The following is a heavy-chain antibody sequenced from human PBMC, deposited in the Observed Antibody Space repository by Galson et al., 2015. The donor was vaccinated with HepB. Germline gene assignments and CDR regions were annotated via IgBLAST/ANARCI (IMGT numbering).Heavy chain of an antibody. V-gene: IGHV1-2*02. CDR2: INPDSGDT. D-gene: IGHD3-3*01. Sequence: SVKVSCKASGYIFTAYYIHWVRQAPGQGLEWMGWINPDSGDTNSAQKFQGRVTMTRDTSITTVNMELRRLRSDDTAVYYCARVGPEPHYNFGSESGDSFDIWGQGALVTVSS. J-gene: IGHJ3*02. CDR1: GYIFTAYY. CDR3: ARVGPEPHYNFGSESGDSFDI.